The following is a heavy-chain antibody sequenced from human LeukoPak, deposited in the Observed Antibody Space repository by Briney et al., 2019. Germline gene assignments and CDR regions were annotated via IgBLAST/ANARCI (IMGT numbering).Heavy chain of an antibody. CDR2: IRYDGSNK. D-gene: IGHD3-22*01. CDR1: GFTFSSYG. V-gene: IGHV3-30*02. Sequence: GGSLRLSCAASGFTFSSYGMHWVRQAPGKGLEWMAFIRYDGSNKYYADSVKGRFTISRDNSKNTLYLQMNSLRAEDTAVYYCAKGGNYYDSSGYYYRGYFQHWGQGTLVTVSS. CDR3: AKGGNYYDSSGYYYRGYFQH. J-gene: IGHJ1*01.